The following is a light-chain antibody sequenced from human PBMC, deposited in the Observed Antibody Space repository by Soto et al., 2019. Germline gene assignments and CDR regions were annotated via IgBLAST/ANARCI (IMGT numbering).Light chain of an antibody. Sequence: QSVLTQPPSVSGAPGQRVTISCTGSSSNIGAGHDVHWYQQLPGTAPKLLIYDNNNRPSGVPDRLSGSKSGTSASLAITGLQAEDDADYYCQSYDSSLSGYVFGTGTKLTVL. V-gene: IGLV1-40*01. CDR1: SSNIGAGHD. J-gene: IGLJ1*01. CDR2: DNN. CDR3: QSYDSSLSGYV.